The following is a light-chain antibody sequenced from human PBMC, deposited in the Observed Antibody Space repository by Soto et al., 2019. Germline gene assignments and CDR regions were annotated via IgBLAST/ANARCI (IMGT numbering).Light chain of an antibody. J-gene: IGLJ2*01. V-gene: IGLV2-14*01. CDR2: EVS. Sequence: QSALTQPASVSGSPGQSLTISCTGTSSDIGGYKYVSWYQQHPGKAPKLMIYEVSNRPSGFSSRFSGSKSGNTASLTISGLQAEDEADYYCSSFTTTSTLVVFGGGTKLTVL. CDR1: SSDIGGYKY. CDR3: SSFTTTSTLVV.